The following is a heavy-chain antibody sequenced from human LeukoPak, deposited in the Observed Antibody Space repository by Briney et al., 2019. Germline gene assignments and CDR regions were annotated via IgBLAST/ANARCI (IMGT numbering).Heavy chain of an antibody. V-gene: IGHV1-2*02. Sequence: ASVKVSCKASGYTFTGYYMHWVRQAPGQGLEWMGWINPNSGGTNYAQKFQGRVTMTRDTSISTAYMELSRLRSDDTAVYYCARDQGLPHPQVPLDYWGQGTLVTVSS. CDR2: INPNSGGT. J-gene: IGHJ4*02. D-gene: IGHD4/OR15-4a*01. CDR1: GYTFTGYY. CDR3: ARDQGLPHPQVPLDY.